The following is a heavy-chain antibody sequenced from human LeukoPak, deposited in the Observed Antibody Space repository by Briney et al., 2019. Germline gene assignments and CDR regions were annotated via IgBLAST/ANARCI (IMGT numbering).Heavy chain of an antibody. V-gene: IGHV3-33*03. Sequence: GGSLRLSCVASGLTFRHHGLHWARQAPGKGLEWVAVIWYDGSKKYYVDSVKGRFTISRDNSKNTLYLEMNSLRVEDTAVYYWRIERTWYGDLWGQGTLVTVSS. CDR2: IWYDGSKK. J-gene: IGHJ5*02. CDR3: RIERTWYGDL. D-gene: IGHD3-10*01. CDR1: GLTFRHHG.